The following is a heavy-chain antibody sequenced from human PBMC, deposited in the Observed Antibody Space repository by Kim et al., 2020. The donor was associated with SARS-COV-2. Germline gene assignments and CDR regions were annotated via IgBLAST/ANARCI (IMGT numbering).Heavy chain of an antibody. V-gene: IGHV5-10-1*01. J-gene: IGHJ3*02. CDR1: EYNFTSYW. D-gene: IGHD4-4*01. Sequence: GESLKISCKGSEYNFTSYWISWVRQMPGKGLEWMGRIDPSDSYTNYSPSFQGHVTLSADRSISTAYLQWSSLKASDTAMYYCLRNLDYNKTIWGQGTLVTVSS. CDR2: IDPSDSYT. CDR3: LRNLDYNKTI.